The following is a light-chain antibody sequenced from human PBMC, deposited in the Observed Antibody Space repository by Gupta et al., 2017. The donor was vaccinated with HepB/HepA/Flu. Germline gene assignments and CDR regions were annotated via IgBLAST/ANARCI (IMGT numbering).Light chain of an antibody. CDR1: QRISSY. Sequence: DIQMTQSPSSLSASVGDRVTLSCRASQRISSYVNWYQQKPGKAANLLIYAASTLQRGVPSRSSSGRSGGEYTITITSLQPEESSTYYCRQKYSSPPYTFGQGTKLEIK. V-gene: IGKV1-39*01. CDR2: AAS. J-gene: IGKJ2*01. CDR3: RQKYSSPPYT.